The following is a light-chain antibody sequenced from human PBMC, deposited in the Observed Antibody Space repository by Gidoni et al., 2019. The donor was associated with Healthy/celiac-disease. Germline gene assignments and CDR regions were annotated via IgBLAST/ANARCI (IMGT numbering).Light chain of an antibody. Sequence: DLQMPQSPSSLSASVGDRVTITCRASQSISSYLNWYQQKPGKAPKLLIYAASSLQSGVPSRFSGSGSGTDVTLTISSLQPEDFATYYCQQSYSTPMYTFGQGTKLEIK. CDR3: QQSYSTPMYT. V-gene: IGKV1-39*01. CDR2: AAS. J-gene: IGKJ2*01. CDR1: QSISSY.